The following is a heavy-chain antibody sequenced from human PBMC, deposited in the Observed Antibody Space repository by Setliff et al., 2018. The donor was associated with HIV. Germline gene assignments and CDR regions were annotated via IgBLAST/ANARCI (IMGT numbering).Heavy chain of an antibody. CDR1: GGSISNYY. CDR3: ARGVRGVIIDWYYFDY. J-gene: IGHJ4*02. CDR2: IYYSGST. Sequence: TSETLSLTCTVFGGSISNYYWSWIRQPPGKGLEWIGYIYYSGSTNYNPSLKSRVTISVDTSKNQFSLKLSSVTAADTAVYYCARGVRGVIIDWYYFDYWGQGTLVTVSS. D-gene: IGHD3-10*01. V-gene: IGHV4-59*01.